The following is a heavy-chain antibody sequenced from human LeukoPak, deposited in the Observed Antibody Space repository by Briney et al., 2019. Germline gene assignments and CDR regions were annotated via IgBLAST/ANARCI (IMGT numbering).Heavy chain of an antibody. CDR1: GFNFNDYA. Sequence: PGGSLRLSCAASGFNFNDYAMNWVRQVPGKGLEWVSVISGDGDSTYYADSVKGRFSISRDNSKNTVYLQINSLRGEDTAVYYCAKDFGSGYYFDYWGQGTLVTVSS. V-gene: IGHV3-23*01. D-gene: IGHD3-22*01. CDR3: AKDFGSGYYFDY. J-gene: IGHJ4*02. CDR2: ISGDGDST.